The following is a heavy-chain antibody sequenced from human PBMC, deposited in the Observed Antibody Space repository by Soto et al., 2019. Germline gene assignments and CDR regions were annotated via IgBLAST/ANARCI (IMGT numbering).Heavy chain of an antibody. CDR2: IYYSGST. D-gene: IGHD2-21*02. CDR1: GGSISSSSYY. Sequence: QLQLQESGPGLVKPSETLSLTCTVSGGSISSSSYYWGWIRQPPGKGLEWIGSIYYSGSTYYNPSLKSRVTISVDTSKNQFFLKLSSVTAADTAVYYCARRSEVTLTDYFDYWGQGTLVTVSS. V-gene: IGHV4-39*01. CDR3: ARRSEVTLTDYFDY. J-gene: IGHJ4*02.